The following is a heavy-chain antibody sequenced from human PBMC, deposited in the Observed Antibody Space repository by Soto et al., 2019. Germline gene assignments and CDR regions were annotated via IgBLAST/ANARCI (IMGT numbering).Heavy chain of an antibody. CDR1: GFTFSAYT. V-gene: IGHV3-30-3*01. J-gene: IGHJ3*02. CDR3: ARDGYRGRSDSFDI. D-gene: IGHD1-26*01. CDR2: ISYDGNNE. Sequence: QVQLVESGGGVVQPGRSLRLSCAASGFTFSAYTMHWVRQPPGKGLEWVAVISYDGNNERYTDPVKGRFTVSRDNSKSTLYLQMNSLKSEDAAVYYCARDGYRGRSDSFDIWRQGTMVTVSS.